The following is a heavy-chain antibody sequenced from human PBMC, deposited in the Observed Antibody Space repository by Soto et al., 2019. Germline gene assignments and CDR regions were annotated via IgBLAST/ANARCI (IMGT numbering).Heavy chain of an antibody. D-gene: IGHD2-15*01. J-gene: IGHJ4*02. CDR2: MSYDGSNK. Sequence: VGSLRLSCAGSGFTFGNYGMHWVRQAPGKGLEWVALMSYDGSNKYYADSVKGRFTISRDNSKNTLSLQMNSLRAEDTAIYYCAKGGSSWLRPDYWGQGTLVTVSS. CDR3: AKGGSSWLRPDY. V-gene: IGHV3-30*18. CDR1: GFTFGNYG.